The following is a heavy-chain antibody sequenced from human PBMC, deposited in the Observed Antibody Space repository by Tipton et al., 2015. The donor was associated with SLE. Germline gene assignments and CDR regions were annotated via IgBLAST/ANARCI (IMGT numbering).Heavy chain of an antibody. CDR1: GFTVSSNY. D-gene: IGHD3-3*01. CDR2: IYSGGST. J-gene: IGHJ6*02. CDR3: AREGITIFGVVISDYGMDV. Sequence: GSLRLSCAASGFTVSSNYMSWVRQAPGKGLEWVSVIYSGGSTYYADSVKGRFTISRDNSKNTLYLQMNSLRAEDTAVYYCAREGITIFGVVISDYGMDVWGQGTTVTVSS. V-gene: IGHV3-53*05.